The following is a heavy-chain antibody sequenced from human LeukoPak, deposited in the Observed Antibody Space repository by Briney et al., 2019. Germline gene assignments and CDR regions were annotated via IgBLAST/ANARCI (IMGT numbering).Heavy chain of an antibody. CDR1: GYSFISYW. CDR2: IYPGDSDN. J-gene: IGHJ6*03. CDR3: ASMAGYSYELCYMEV. D-gene: IGHD5-18*01. V-gene: IGHV5-51*01. Sequence: GEPLKISCKGSGYSFISYWIGWVRQLPGKGLEWMGTIYPGDSDNRYSPSFQGQVTTSADKSISTAYLQWSSLNASDTAMNYGASMAGYSYELCYMEVWGKGTTVIISS.